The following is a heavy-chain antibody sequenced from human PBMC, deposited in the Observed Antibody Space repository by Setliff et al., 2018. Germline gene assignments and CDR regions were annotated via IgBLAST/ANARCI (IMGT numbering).Heavy chain of an antibody. CDR2: LSAGNGNT. Sequence: ASVKVSCKGSGYTFTSYAMHWVRQAPGQRLEWMGWLSAGNGNTKYSQKFQGRVAITRDTSASTAYMELSSLTSEDTAVYYCARGVSGSYQRPNFDYWGQGTLVTVSS. V-gene: IGHV1-3*01. J-gene: IGHJ4*02. CDR1: GYTFTSYA. D-gene: IGHD3-10*01. CDR3: ARGVSGSYQRPNFDY.